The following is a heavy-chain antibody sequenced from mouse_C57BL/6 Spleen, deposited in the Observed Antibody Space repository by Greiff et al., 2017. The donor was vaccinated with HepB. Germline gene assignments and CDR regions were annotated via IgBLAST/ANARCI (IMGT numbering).Heavy chain of an antibody. Sequence: QVQLKESGAELVKPGASVKLSCKASGYTFTEYTIHWVKQRSGQGLEWIGWFYPGSGSIKYNEKFKDKATLTADKSSSTVYMELSRLTSEDSAVYFCARHESYYGYDEAWFAYWGQGTLVTVSA. CDR1: GYTFTEYT. J-gene: IGHJ3*01. CDR3: ARHESYYGYDEAWFAY. D-gene: IGHD2-2*01. CDR2: FYPGSGSI. V-gene: IGHV1-62-2*01.